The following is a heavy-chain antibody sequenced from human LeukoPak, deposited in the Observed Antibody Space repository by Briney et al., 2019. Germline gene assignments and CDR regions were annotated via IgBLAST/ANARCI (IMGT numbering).Heavy chain of an antibody. J-gene: IGHJ4*02. V-gene: IGHV5-51*01. Sequence: GESLKISCKGSGYSFISYWIAWVRQMPGKGLEWMGIIYPGDSDTRYSPSFQGQVTISADKSISTAYLQWSSLKASDTAMYYCARHPPRYCSSTSCPYYFDYWGQGTLVTVSS. CDR1: GYSFISYW. CDR2: IYPGDSDT. CDR3: ARHPPRYCSSTSCPYYFDY. D-gene: IGHD2-2*01.